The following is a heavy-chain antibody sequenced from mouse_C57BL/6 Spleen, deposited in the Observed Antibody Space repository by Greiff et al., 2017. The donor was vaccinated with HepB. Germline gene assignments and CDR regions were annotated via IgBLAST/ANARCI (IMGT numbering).Heavy chain of an antibody. CDR3: ARGGYGSSYDWYFDV. CDR1: GYTFTSYW. Sequence: QVQLQQPGAELVKPGASVKLSCKASGYTFTSYWMQWVKQRPGQGLEWIGEIDPSDSYTNYNQKLKGKATLTVDTSSSTAYMQLSSLTSEDSAVYYCARGGYGSSYDWYFDVWGTGTTVTVSS. D-gene: IGHD1-1*01. CDR2: IDPSDSYT. V-gene: IGHV1-50*01. J-gene: IGHJ1*03.